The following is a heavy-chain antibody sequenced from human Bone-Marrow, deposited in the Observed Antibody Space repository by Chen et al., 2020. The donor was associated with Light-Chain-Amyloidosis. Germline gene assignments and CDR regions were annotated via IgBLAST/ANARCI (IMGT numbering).Heavy chain of an antibody. CDR3: AKEVPGFWYYFDY. CDR1: GFTFSSYG. J-gene: IGHJ4*02. V-gene: IGHV3-30*18. D-gene: IGHD6-13*01. Sequence: QVQLVESGGGVVQPGRSLRLSCAASGFTFSSYGMHWVRQAPGKGLEWVAVISYDGSNKYYANSVKGRFTISRDNSKNTLYLQMNSLRAEDTAVYDCAKEVPGFWYYFDYWGQGILVTVSS. CDR2: ISYDGSNK.